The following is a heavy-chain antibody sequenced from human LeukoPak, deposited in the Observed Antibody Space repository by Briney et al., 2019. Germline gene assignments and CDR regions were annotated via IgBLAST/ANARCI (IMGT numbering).Heavy chain of an antibody. D-gene: IGHD3-10*01. Sequence: VASVKVSCKASGYTFTSYDINWVRQATGQGLEWMEWMNPNSGNTGYAQKFQGRVTMTRNTSISTAYMELSSLRSEDTAVYYCARGPRYGSGSSSGWFDPWGQGTLVTVSS. J-gene: IGHJ5*02. CDR1: GYTFTSYD. V-gene: IGHV1-8*01. CDR2: MNPNSGNT. CDR3: ARGPRYGSGSSSGWFDP.